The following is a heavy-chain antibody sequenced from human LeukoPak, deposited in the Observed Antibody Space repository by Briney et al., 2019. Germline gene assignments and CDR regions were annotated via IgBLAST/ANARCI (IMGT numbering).Heavy chain of an antibody. V-gene: IGHV4-39*02. Sequence: SETLSLTCTVSGGSISSSSYYWGWIRQPPGKGLEWIGSIYYSGSTYYNPSLKSRVTISVDTSKNQFSLKLSSVTAADTAVYYCARDLYSSSFYYYMDVWGKGTTVIVSS. CDR1: GGSISSSSYY. CDR3: ARDLYSSSFYYYMDV. D-gene: IGHD6-6*01. CDR2: IYYSGST. J-gene: IGHJ6*03.